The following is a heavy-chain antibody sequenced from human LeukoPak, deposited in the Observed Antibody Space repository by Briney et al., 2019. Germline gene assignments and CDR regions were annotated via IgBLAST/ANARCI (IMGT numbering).Heavy chain of an antibody. CDR3: ARDPRGVAMVRGASYGMDI. D-gene: IGHD3-10*01. J-gene: IGHJ6*02. Sequence: SGTLSLTCGVSGGSIITSNWWSWVRPPPGKGLEWIGEIFHSGIINYNPSLKSRVTISVDKSKNQFSLRLNSVTAADTAVYYCARDPRGVAMVRGASYGMDIWGQGTSVTVSS. CDR1: GGSIITSNW. V-gene: IGHV4-4*02. CDR2: IFHSGII.